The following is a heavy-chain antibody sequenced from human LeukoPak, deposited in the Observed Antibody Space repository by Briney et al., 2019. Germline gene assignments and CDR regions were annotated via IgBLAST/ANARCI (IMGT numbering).Heavy chain of an antibody. CDR3: ARELSDDLEGGYTAMAAFDY. V-gene: IGHV1-3*01. CDR2: INAGSGNT. CDR1: GYTFTNYA. Sequence: PWASVKVSCKASGYTFTNYAMHWVRQAPGQRLEWMGWINAGSGNTRYSQTFQGRVTITGDTSASTAYMELSSLRSEDTAVYYCARELSDDLEGGYTAMAAFDYWGQGTLVTVSS. D-gene: IGHD5-18*01. J-gene: IGHJ4*02.